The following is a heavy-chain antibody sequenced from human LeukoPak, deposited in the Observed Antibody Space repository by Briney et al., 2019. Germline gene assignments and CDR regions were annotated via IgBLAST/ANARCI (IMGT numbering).Heavy chain of an antibody. J-gene: IGHJ4*02. CDR3: AKGNSSSGGFDY. D-gene: IGHD6-6*01. V-gene: IGHV3-30*18. CDR2: ISYDGSKK. CDR1: GFTFSTYG. Sequence: GGSLGLSCAASGFTFSTYGMHWVRQAPGKGLEWVAVISYDGSKKYYADSVKGRFTISRDNSKNTLYLQMNSLRPEDTAVYYCAKGNSSSGGFDYWGQGTLVTVSS.